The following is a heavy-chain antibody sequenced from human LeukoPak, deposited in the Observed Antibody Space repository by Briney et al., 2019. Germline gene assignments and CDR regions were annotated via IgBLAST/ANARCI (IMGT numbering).Heavy chain of an antibody. D-gene: IGHD3-10*01. CDR2: IYHSGST. CDR3: ARSAGGSITMVRGVIIYENWFDP. CDR1: GGSISSGGYS. Sequence: PSETLSLTCAVSGGSISSGGYSWSWIRQPPGKGLEWIGYIYHSGSTYHNPSLKSRVTISVDRSKNQFSLKLSSVTAAGTAVYYCARSAGGSITMVRGVIIYENWFDPWGQGTLVTVSS. V-gene: IGHV4-30-2*01. J-gene: IGHJ5*02.